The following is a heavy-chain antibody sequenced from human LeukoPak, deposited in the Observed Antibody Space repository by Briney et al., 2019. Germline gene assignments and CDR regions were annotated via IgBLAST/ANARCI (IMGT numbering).Heavy chain of an antibody. J-gene: IGHJ6*02. CDR2: VDPEDGET. CDR1: GYTFTDYY. D-gene: IGHD6-13*01. CDR3: ATGTAAVNYGMDV. V-gene: IGHV1-69-2*01. Sequence: GATVKISCKVSGYTFTDYYIHWVQQAPGKGLEWMGLVDPEDGETIYAEKFQGRVTITADTSTDTAYMELSSLTSEDTAVYYCATGTAAVNYGMDVWGQGTTVTVSS.